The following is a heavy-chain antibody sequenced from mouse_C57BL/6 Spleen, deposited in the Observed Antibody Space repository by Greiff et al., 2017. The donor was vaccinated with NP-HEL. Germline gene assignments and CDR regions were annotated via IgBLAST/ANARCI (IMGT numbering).Heavy chain of an antibody. J-gene: IGHJ1*03. CDR3: TRRNAIWYFDV. CDR2: FHPYNDDT. CDR1: GYTFTTYP. V-gene: IGHV1-47*01. Sequence: QVQLKESGAELVKPGASVKMSCKASGYTFTTYPIEWMKQNHGKSLEWIGNFHPYNDDTKYNEKFKGKATLTVEKSSSTVYLELSRLTSDDSAVYYCTRRNAIWYFDVWGTGTTVTVSS. D-gene: IGHD6-1*01.